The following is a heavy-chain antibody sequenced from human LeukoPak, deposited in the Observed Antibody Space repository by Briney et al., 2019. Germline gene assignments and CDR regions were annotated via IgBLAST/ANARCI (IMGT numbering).Heavy chain of an antibody. V-gene: IGHV3-7*03. Sequence: QTGGSLRLSCAVSGFTFSSYWMTWVRQAPGEGLEWVANIKPDESEKYYLDSVKGRFTISRDNAKNSVYLQMNSLRAEDTAVYYCARGRFSFDYWGQGTLVTVSS. CDR1: GFTFSSYW. CDR2: IKPDESEK. CDR3: ARGRFSFDY. J-gene: IGHJ4*02.